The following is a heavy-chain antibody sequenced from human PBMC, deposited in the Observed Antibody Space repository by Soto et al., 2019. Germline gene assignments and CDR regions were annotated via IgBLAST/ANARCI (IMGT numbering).Heavy chain of an antibody. CDR3: ARAPLNYDGSGYHFDY. Sequence: EVQVVESGGGLVQPGGSLRLSCAASGFTFITYSMNWVRQAPGKGLEWVSYISSSSSSTIHYADSVKGRFTISRDNAKNSLYLQMNSLRAEDTAVYYCARAPLNYDGSGYHFDYWGQGTLVTVSS. V-gene: IGHV3-48*01. J-gene: IGHJ4*02. CDR2: ISSSSSSTI. CDR1: GFTFITYS. D-gene: IGHD3-22*01.